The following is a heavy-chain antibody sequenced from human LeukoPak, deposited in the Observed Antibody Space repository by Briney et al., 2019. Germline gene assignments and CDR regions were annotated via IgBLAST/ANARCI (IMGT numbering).Heavy chain of an antibody. V-gene: IGHV3-48*01. Sequence: GGSLRLSCAASGFTFSSYSMNWVRQAPGKGLEWVSYISSSSSTIYYADSVKGRFTISRDNSKNTLYLQMNSLRAEDTAVYYCAKDEDSGSYSWGQGTLVTVSS. D-gene: IGHD1-26*01. CDR3: AKDEDSGSYS. J-gene: IGHJ4*02. CDR1: GFTFSSYS. CDR2: ISSSSSTI.